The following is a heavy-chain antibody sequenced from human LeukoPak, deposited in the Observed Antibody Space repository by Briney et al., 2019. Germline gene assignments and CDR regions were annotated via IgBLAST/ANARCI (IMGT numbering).Heavy chain of an antibody. V-gene: IGHV3-23*01. Sequence: PGGSLRLSCAASGFTFSSYAMSWVRQAPGKGLEWVSAISGSGGSTYYADSVKGRFTISRDNSKNTLYLQMNGLRAEDTAVYYCARLIVPAAIYPPHFDYWGQGTLVTVSS. CDR2: ISGSGGST. D-gene: IGHD2-2*02. CDR3: ARLIVPAAIYPPHFDY. CDR1: GFTFSSYA. J-gene: IGHJ4*02.